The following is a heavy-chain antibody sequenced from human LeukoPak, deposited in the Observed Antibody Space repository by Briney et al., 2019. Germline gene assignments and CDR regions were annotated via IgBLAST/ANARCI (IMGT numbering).Heavy chain of an antibody. CDR1: GYTFTSYG. Sequence: ASVKVSCKASGYTFTSYGISWVRQAPGQGLEWMGWISAYNGNTNYAQKLQGRVTMTTDTSTSTAYMELRSLRSDDTAVYYCARDRVGWPLLGTSWFDPWGQGTLVTVSS. CDR2: ISAYNGNT. V-gene: IGHV1-18*01. J-gene: IGHJ5*02. D-gene: IGHD1-26*01. CDR3: ARDRVGWPLLGTSWFDP.